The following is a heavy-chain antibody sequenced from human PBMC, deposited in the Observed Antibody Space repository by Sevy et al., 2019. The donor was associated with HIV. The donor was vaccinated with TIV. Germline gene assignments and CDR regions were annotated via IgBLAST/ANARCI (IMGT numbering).Heavy chain of an antibody. CDR2: MYHTGGA. D-gene: IGHD3-16*01. J-gene: IGHJ4*02. Sequence: SETLSLKCSVSGYSISSGFYWGWIRQSPGEWLEWIGSMYHTGGAFYTPSLKRRVTISLDTSKNQFSLKLTSMTAADTAIYYCARIGGSHRYFDNWGQGTLVTVSS. CDR3: ARIGGSHRYFDN. CDR1: GYSISSGFY. V-gene: IGHV4-38-2*01.